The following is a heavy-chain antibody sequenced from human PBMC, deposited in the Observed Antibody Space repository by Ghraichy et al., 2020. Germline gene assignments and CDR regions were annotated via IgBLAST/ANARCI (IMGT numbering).Heavy chain of an antibody. J-gene: IGHJ6*02. CDR3: ARETGTTFVGYYYYGMDV. CDR2: INPNSGGT. CDR1: GYTFTGNY. D-gene: IGHD2/OR15-2a*01. Sequence: ASVKVSCKASGYTFTGNYIHWVRQAPGQGLEWMGWINPNSGGTNYAQKFQGRVTMTRDTSISTAYMELSRLRSDDTAMYFCARETGTTFVGYYYYGMDVWGQGTTVTVSS. V-gene: IGHV1-2*02.